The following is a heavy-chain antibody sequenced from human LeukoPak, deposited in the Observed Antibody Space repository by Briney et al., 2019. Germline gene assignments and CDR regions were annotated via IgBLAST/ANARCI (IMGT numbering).Heavy chain of an antibody. Sequence: VASVKVSCKASGYTFTGYYMHWVRQAPGQGLEWMGWINPNSGGTNYAHKFQGRVTMTRDTSLNTAYMELNRLISDDTAVYYCAREPVTGTLNFFDPWGQGALVTATS. CDR3: AREPVTGTLNFFDP. J-gene: IGHJ5*02. V-gene: IGHV1-2*02. CDR2: INPNSGGT. CDR1: GYTFTGYY. D-gene: IGHD6-19*01.